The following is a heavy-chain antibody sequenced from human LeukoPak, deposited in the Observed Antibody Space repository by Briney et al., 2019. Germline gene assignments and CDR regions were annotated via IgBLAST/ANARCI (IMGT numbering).Heavy chain of an antibody. CDR1: GGSFSGYY. D-gene: IGHD3-10*01. J-gene: IGHJ6*03. CDR2: INHSGST. V-gene: IGHV4-34*01. Sequence: SETLSLTCAVYGGSFSGYYWSWIRQAPGKGLEWIGEINHSGSTNYNPSLKSRVTISVDTSKNQFSLKLSSVTAADTAVFYCARRVGRYFGERAYYYNYMDVWGKGTTVTISS. CDR3: ARRVGRYFGERAYYYNYMDV.